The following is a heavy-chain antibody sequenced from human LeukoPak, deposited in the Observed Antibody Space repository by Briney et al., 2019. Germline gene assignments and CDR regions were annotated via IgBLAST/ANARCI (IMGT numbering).Heavy chain of an antibody. CDR1: GGSISSYY. J-gene: IGHJ4*02. D-gene: IGHD3-22*01. CDR2: IYYSGST. V-gene: IGHV4-59*01. CDR3: ARGKYYYDSSGYSHARNSGYYFDY. Sequence: SETLSLTCTVSGGSISSYYWSWIRQPPGKGLEWIGYIYYSGSTNYNPSLKSRVTISVDTSKNQFSLKLSSVTAADTAVYYCARGKYYYDSSGYSHARNSGYYFDYWGQGTLVTVSS.